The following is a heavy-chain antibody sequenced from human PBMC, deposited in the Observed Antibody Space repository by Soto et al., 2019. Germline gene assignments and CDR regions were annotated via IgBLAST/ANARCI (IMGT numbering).Heavy chain of an antibody. CDR1: GGSISSSSYY. Sequence: PSETLSLTCTVSGGSISSSSYYWGWIRQPPGKGLEWIGSIYYSGSTYYNPSLKSRVTISVDTSKNQFSLKLSSVTAADTAVYYCARAEGMYVWSQGTTVTVSS. CDR3: ARAEGMYV. V-gene: IGHV4-39*07. J-gene: IGHJ6*02. CDR2: IYYSGST.